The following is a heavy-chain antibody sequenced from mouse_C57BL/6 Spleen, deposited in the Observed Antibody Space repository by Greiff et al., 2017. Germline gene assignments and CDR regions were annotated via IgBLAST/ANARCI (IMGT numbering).Heavy chain of an antibody. D-gene: IGHD3-2*02. Sequence: VQLQQPGAELVKPGASVKVSCKASGYTFTSYWMHWVKQRPGQGLEWIGRIHPSDSDTNYNQKFKGKATLTVDKSSSTAYMQLSSLTSEDSAVYYCAMGDSSGYEDWFAYWGQGTLVTVSA. CDR2: IHPSDSDT. CDR3: AMGDSSGYEDWFAY. J-gene: IGHJ3*01. V-gene: IGHV1-74*01. CDR1: GYTFTSYW.